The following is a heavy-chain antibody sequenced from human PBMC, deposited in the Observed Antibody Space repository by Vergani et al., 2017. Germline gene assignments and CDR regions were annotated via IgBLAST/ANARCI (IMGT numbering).Heavy chain of an antibody. J-gene: IGHJ3*02. D-gene: IGHD3-22*01. CDR3: ARWADYYDSSGYYPSNAFDI. V-gene: IGHV3-23*01. CDR2: ISGSGGST. Sequence: EVQLLESGGGLVQPGGSLRLSCAASGFTFSSYAMSWVRQAPGKGLEWVSAISGSGGSTYYADSVKGRFTISRDNSKNTLYLQMNSLRAEDTAVYYCARWADYYDSSGYYPSNAFDIWGQGTMVTVSS. CDR1: GFTFSSYA.